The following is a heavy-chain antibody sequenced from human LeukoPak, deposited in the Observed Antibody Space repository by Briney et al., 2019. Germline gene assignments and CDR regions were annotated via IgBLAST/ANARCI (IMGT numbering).Heavy chain of an antibody. CDR2: ISGSGGST. J-gene: IGHJ4*02. D-gene: IGHD3-3*01. CDR1: GFTFSSYA. CDR3: AKCPYYDFWCGHSYYFDY. V-gene: IGHV3-23*01. Sequence: GGSLRLSCAAPGFTFSSYAMSWVRQAPGKGRGWVSVISGSGGSTYYADSVKGRFTISRDNSKNTLYLQMNSLRAEDTAVYYCAKCPYYDFWCGHSYYFDYWGQGTLVTVSS.